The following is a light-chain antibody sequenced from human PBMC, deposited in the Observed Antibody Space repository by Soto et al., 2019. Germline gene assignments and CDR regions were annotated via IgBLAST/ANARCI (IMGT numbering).Light chain of an antibody. Sequence: LSQSPGTVSLTPGERATLSSRASQSVSSSYLAWYQQEPGQPPRLLIYGASSRATGLADRVSGSGSGTDFTLTISRLEPEDFAVFYCQHYDILPITYCQGTRLEIK. CDR1: QSVSSSY. V-gene: IGKV3-20*01. CDR3: QHYDILPIT. J-gene: IGKJ5*01. CDR2: GAS.